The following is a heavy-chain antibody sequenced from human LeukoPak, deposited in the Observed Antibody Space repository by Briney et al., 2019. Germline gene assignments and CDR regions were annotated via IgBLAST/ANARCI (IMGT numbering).Heavy chain of an antibody. Sequence: GRSLRLSCAASGFTFSSYAVHWVRQAPGKGLEWVAVISYDGSNKYYADSVKGRFTISRDNSKNTLYLQMNSLRAEDTAVYYCARAPREGFSGSYHDYWGQGTLVTVSS. CDR1: GFTFSSYA. J-gene: IGHJ4*02. V-gene: IGHV3-30-3*01. CDR3: ARAPREGFSGSYHDY. CDR2: ISYDGSNK. D-gene: IGHD1-26*01.